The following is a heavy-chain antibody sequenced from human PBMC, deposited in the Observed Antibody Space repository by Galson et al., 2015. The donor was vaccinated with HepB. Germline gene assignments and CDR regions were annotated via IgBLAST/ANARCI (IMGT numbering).Heavy chain of an antibody. V-gene: IGHV3-23*01. Sequence: SLRLSCAASGFTFSSYAMSWVRQAPGKGLEWVSAISGSGGSTYYADSVKGRFTISRDNSKNTLYLQMNSLRAEDTAVYYCAKDRPEGVVVVAATTALDYWGQGTLVTVSS. CDR3: AKDRPEGVVVVAATTALDY. J-gene: IGHJ4*02. CDR2: ISGSGGST. D-gene: IGHD2-15*01. CDR1: GFTFSSYA.